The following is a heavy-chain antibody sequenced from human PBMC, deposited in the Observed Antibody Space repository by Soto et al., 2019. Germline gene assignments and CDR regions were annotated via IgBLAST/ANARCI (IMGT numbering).Heavy chain of an antibody. Sequence: PSETLSLTCAVSGGSISSSNWWSWVRQRPGKGLEWIGEIYHSGSTNYNPSLKSRVTISVEKSKNQFSLKLSSVTAADTAVYYCARGAIAARINWFDPSGQGPLVTVSS. CDR1: GGSISSSNW. D-gene: IGHD6-6*01. CDR2: IYHSGST. V-gene: IGHV4-4*02. CDR3: ARGAIAARINWFDP. J-gene: IGHJ5*02.